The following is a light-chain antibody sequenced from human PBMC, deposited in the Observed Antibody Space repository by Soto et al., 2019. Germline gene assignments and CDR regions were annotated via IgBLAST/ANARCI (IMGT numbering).Light chain of an antibody. CDR2: DSS. J-gene: IGKJ3*01. CDR1: QSVRGN. CDR3: QQRSSWPFT. V-gene: IGKV3-15*01. Sequence: VLTQFPSTLSLSPGERATLSCRAGQSVRGNLAWYQQKPGQAPRLLIYDSSTRAAGIPLRFSGTGSGTDFTLTVTSLQSEDFAVYYCQQRSSWPFTFGPGTKVDIK.